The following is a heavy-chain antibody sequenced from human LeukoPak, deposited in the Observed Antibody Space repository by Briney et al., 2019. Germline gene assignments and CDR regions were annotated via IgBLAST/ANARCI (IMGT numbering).Heavy chain of an antibody. J-gene: IGHJ6*02. CDR3: AREGQLVGPTPKVHYYGMDF. D-gene: IGHD1-26*01. V-gene: IGHV1-46*01. CDR1: GYTFTSYY. Sequence: ASVKVSCKASGYTFTSYYIHWVRQAPGQGLEWMGIINPSGGSTTYAQKFQGRVTMTRDTSISTAYMELTRLRSDDTAVYYCAREGQLVGPTPKVHYYGMDFWGQGTTVTVSS. CDR2: INPSGGST.